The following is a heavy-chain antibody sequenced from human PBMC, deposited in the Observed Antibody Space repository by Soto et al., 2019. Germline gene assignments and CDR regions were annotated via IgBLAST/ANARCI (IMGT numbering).Heavy chain of an antibody. D-gene: IGHD3-10*01. CDR2: IYYSGST. Sequence: SETLSLTCTVSGGSISSSSYYWGWIRQPPGKGLEWIGSIYYSGSTYYNPSLKSRVTISVDTSKNQFSLKLSSVTAADTAVYYCARHVGVLGAFDYWSQGTLVNVSS. J-gene: IGHJ4*02. CDR3: ARHVGVLGAFDY. V-gene: IGHV4-39*01. CDR1: GGSISSSSYY.